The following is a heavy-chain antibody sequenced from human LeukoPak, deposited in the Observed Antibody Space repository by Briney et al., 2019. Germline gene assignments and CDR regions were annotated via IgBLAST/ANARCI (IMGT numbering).Heavy chain of an antibody. J-gene: IGHJ4*02. D-gene: IGHD6-13*01. CDR3: AKAPGGVAAELDY. Sequence: PGRSLRLSCAASGFTFSSYGMHWVRQAPGKGLEWVAVISYDGSNKYYADSVKGRFTISRDNSKNTLYLQMNSLRAEDTAVYYCAKAPGGVAAELDYWGQGTPVTVSS. CDR1: GFTFSSYG. CDR2: ISYDGSNK. V-gene: IGHV3-30*18.